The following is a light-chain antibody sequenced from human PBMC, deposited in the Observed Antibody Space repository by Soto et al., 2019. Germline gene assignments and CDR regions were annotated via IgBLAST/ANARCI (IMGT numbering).Light chain of an antibody. J-gene: IGKJ3*01. CDR1: QSVSSD. Sequence: EIVLTQSPATLSLSPGERATLSCRASQSVSSDLAWYQQKPGQAPRLLIYDASNWATGIPARFSGSGSGTDFTLTISSLQPEDFAVYYCQQRSNLLFTFGPGTKVDIK. V-gene: IGKV3-11*01. CDR2: DAS. CDR3: QQRSNLLFT.